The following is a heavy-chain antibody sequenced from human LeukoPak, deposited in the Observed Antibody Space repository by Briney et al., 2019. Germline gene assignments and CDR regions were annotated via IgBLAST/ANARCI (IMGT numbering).Heavy chain of an antibody. D-gene: IGHD6-6*01. CDR3: AREAYSSSSGPRGNWFDP. CDR1: GYIFTNYD. V-gene: IGHV1-8*01. Sequence: ASVKVSCKASGYIFTNYDINWVRQATGQGLEWMGWMNPNSGNTGYAQKFQGRVTMTRNTSISTAYMEVGSLRSEDTAVYYCAREAYSSSSGPRGNWFDPWGQGTLVTVSS. CDR2: MNPNSGNT. J-gene: IGHJ5*02.